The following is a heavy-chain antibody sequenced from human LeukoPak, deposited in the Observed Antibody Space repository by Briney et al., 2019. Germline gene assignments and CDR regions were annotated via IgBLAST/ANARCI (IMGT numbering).Heavy chain of an antibody. CDR3: ARPLMYYYGSETYFWFDP. D-gene: IGHD3-10*01. J-gene: IGHJ5*02. CDR1: GFTFSSYA. CDR2: ISGSGGST. Sequence: GGSLRLSCAASGFTFSSYAMSWVRQAPGKGLEWVSAISGSGGSTYYADSVKGRFTISRDNAENSLYLQMNSLRAEDTAMYYCARPLMYYYGSETYFWFDPWGQGTLVTVSS. V-gene: IGHV3-23*01.